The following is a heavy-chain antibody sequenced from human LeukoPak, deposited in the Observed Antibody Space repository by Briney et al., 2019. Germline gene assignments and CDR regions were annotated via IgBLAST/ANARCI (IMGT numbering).Heavy chain of an antibody. CDR3: AKEVRIGNPMDGSSWYTDAFDI. CDR1: GFTFSSYA. CDR2: ISGSGGST. D-gene: IGHD6-13*01. V-gene: IGHV3-23*01. J-gene: IGHJ3*02. Sequence: PGGSLRLSCAASGFTFSSYAMSWVRQAPGKGLEWVSAISGSGGSTYYADSVKGRFTISRDNSKNTLYLQMNSLRAEDTAVYYCAKEVRIGNPMDGSSWYTDAFDIWGQGTMVTVSS.